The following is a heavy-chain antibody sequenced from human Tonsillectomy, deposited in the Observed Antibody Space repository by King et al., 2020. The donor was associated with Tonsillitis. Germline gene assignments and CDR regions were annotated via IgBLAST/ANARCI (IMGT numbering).Heavy chain of an antibody. CDR3: VRHAEVNSGSYYFDF. CDR1: GGSVSSGSYY. CDR2: IYYSGST. V-gene: IGHV4-61*01. J-gene: IGHJ4*02. Sequence: QLQESGPGLVKPSETLSLTCSVSGGSVSSGSYYWSWIRQPPGKGLEWIGYIYYSGSTHYNPSLKSRVTISVDTSKNQFSLKLSSVTAADTAVYYCVRHAEVNSGSYYFDFWGQGTLGTVSS. D-gene: IGHD1-26*01.